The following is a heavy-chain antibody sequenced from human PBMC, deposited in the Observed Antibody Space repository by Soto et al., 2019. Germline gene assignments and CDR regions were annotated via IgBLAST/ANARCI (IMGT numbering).Heavy chain of an antibody. V-gene: IGHV1-2*02. CDR3: ARGGGVGVAGSAAFDM. Sequence: QLHLVQSGAVVKKPGASVTVSCSASGYPVTAYYMHWVRQAPGRGLEWMGGINPATGAANFAETFRAGVSLPGDTSTSTVFMDLRGLPCAAPAVFYWARGGGVGVAGSAAFDMWGQGTLVTVSS. CDR2: INPATGAA. D-gene: IGHD3-3*01. CDR1: GYPVTAYY. J-gene: IGHJ3*02.